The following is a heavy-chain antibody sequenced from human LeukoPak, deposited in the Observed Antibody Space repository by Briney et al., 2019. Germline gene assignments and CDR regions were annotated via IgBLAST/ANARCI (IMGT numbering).Heavy chain of an antibody. CDR3: ARDPPVCSTSCLDY. D-gene: IGHD2-2*01. Sequence: PGGSLRLSCAASGFTISTNYMSSVRQAPGKGLEWVSVIHSGGSTYYADSVKGRFTISRDNSKNTLYLQMNSLRVEDTAVYYCARDPPVCSTSCLDYWGQGTLVTVSS. CDR2: IHSGGST. V-gene: IGHV3-53*01. CDR1: GFTISTNY. J-gene: IGHJ4*02.